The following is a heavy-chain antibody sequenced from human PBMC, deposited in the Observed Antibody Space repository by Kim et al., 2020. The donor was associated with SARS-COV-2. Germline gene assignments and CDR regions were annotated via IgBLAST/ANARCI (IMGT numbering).Heavy chain of an antibody. CDR3: LAMVKEDAFDI. V-gene: IGHV3-30*03. CDR2: ISYDGSNK. J-gene: IGHJ3*02. CDR1: GFTFSSYG. D-gene: IGHD5-18*01. Sequence: GGSLRLSCAASGFTFSSYGMHWVRQAPGKGLEWVAVISYDGSNKYYADSVKGRFTISRDNSKNTLYLQMNSLRAEDTAVYYCLAMVKEDAFDIWGQGTMVTVSS.